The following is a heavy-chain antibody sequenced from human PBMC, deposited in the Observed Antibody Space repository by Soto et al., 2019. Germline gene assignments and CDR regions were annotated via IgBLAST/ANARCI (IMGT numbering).Heavy chain of an antibody. CDR2: ITSGGGST. V-gene: IGHV3-23*01. J-gene: IGHJ4*02. D-gene: IGHD3-16*01. CDR1: GVTFNDYA. CDR3: ARDGLGGGLSPLDY. Sequence: RLSCVASGVTFNDYAMTWVRRAPGKGLEWVSGITSGGGSTSYADSVKGRFTISRDNSKNTLYLQMNSLRAEDTAVYYCARDGLGGGLSPLDYWGQGTLVTAPQ.